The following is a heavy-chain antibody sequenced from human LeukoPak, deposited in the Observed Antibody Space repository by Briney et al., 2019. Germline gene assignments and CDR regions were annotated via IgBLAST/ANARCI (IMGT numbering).Heavy chain of an antibody. Sequence: SQNLSLTCAISGDSVSSNSAAWNWIRQSPSRGLEWLGRTYYRSKWYNDYAVSVKSRITINPDTSKNQFSLKLTSVTAADTAVYYCARWGLSGDYSYLDYWGQGTLVTVSS. D-gene: IGHD1-26*01. CDR3: ARWGLSGDYSYLDY. CDR2: TYYRSKWYN. V-gene: IGHV6-1*01. CDR1: GDSVSSNSAA. J-gene: IGHJ4*02.